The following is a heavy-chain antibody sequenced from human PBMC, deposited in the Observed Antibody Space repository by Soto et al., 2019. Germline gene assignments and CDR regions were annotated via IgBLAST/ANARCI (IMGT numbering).Heavy chain of an antibody. V-gene: IGHV5-51*01. CDR3: ARREGDFSKLDH. D-gene: IGHD4-4*01. J-gene: IGHJ5*02. CDR2: IFPSDSDT. Sequence: PGESLKISCQGSGYTFPDYWIAWVRQMPGKGLEEMGLIFPSDSDTRYSPSFQGQVIISVDTSINTAYLQFTSLKASGSAIYYCARREGDFSKLDHWGHGTLVTVSS. CDR1: GYTFPDYW.